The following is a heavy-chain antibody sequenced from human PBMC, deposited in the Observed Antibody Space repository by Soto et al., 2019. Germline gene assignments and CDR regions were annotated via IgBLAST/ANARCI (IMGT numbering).Heavy chain of an antibody. Sequence: EVQLVESGGGVVQPGESLRLSCAASGFTFSAYDMHWVRQTTGKGLEWVSAIGAADDPYYLGSVKGRFTISRENAKNYLYLPMNSLRAEDTAVYYCARSYSGGLPRRADYYFAMDVWGQGTTVTVSS. D-gene: IGHD2-15*01. CDR1: GFTFSAYD. J-gene: IGHJ6*02. CDR2: IGAADDP. V-gene: IGHV3-13*05. CDR3: ARSYSGGLPRRADYYFAMDV.